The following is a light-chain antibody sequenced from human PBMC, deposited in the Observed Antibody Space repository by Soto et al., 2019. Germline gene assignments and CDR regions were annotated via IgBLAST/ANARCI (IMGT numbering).Light chain of an antibody. CDR1: SSDVGGYSY. CDR2: DVS. J-gene: IGLJ1*01. CDR3: ASYTTSSTYV. Sequence: QSALTQPDSVSGSPGQSIAISCSGNSSDVGGYSYVSWYQQQPGKAPKLVISDVSNRPSGVSDRFSGSKSGNTASLTISGLHTEDEADYYCASYTTSSTYVFGTGTKLTVL. V-gene: IGLV2-14*01.